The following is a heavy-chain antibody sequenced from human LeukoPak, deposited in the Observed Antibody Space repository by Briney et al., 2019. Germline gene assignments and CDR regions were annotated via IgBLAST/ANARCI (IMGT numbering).Heavy chain of an antibody. J-gene: IGHJ3*02. CDR1: GFTFSSYG. V-gene: IGHV3-30*18. D-gene: IGHD6-13*01. CDR2: ISYDGSNK. CDR3: AKDENDLTSRGIAAAANDAFDI. Sequence: PGRSLRLSCAASGFTFSSYGMHWVRQAPGKGLEWVAVISYDGSNKYYADSVKGRFTISRDNSKNTLYLQMNSLRAEDTAVYYCAKDENDLTSRGIAAAANDAFDIWGQGTMVTVSS.